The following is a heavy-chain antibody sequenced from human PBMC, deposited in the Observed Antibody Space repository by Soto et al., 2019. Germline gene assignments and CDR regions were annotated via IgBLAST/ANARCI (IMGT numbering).Heavy chain of an antibody. Sequence: PEGSLRLSCAASGCTFSDYYMSWIRQALWKGLEWVSYIRSSSSYTNYAGSGKGRFTISRDNAKNSLYLQMNSLRAEDTAVYYCARDVGDFWSGYSHWCDPWGQGTLVTVSS. CDR3: ARDVGDFWSGYSHWCDP. J-gene: IGHJ5*02. D-gene: IGHD3-3*01. CDR1: GCTFSDYY. V-gene: IGHV3-11*06. CDR2: IRSSSSYT.